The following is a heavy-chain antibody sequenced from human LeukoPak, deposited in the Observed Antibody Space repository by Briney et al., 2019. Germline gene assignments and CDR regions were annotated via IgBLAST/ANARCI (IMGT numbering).Heavy chain of an antibody. CDR3: ARGDYCGGDCYSRPDH. CDR2: INHSGSA. J-gene: IGHJ4*02. CDR1: GGSFSGFY. V-gene: IGHV4-34*01. Sequence: PSETLSLTCAVYGGSFSGFYWSWIRQPPGKGLEWIGEINHSGSANYNPSLKSRPTISVDTSKNQFSLKLSSVTAADTAAYYCARGDYCGGDCYSRPDHWGRGTLVTVSS. D-gene: IGHD2-21*02.